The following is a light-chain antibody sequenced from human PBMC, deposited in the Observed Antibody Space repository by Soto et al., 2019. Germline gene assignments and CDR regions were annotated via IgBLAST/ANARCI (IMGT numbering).Light chain of an antibody. V-gene: IGKV3-20*01. CDR1: QSVSSSN. J-gene: IGKJ1*01. Sequence: VLTQSPRTLSLSPGERATLSCRASQSVSSSNLAWYQQKPGQAPRLLIYGASSRATGIPDRFSGSGSETDFTLTISRLEPEDFAVYYCQQYGSSPGTFGQGTKVDI. CDR2: GAS. CDR3: QQYGSSPGT.